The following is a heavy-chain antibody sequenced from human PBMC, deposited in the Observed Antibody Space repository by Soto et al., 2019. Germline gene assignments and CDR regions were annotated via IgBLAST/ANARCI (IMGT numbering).Heavy chain of an antibody. CDR3: ATVLRGVVNWFDP. Sequence: HLVQSGPEVKKPGASITVSCKTSGDTFTNFGLSWVRQAPGQGLEWMGWIATYNSNRNYAQKFQGRLTLTTDTSTSTAYMELKSLRYDATAVYYCATVLRGVVNWFDPWGQGTLVTVSS. CDR2: IATYNSNR. J-gene: IGHJ5*02. V-gene: IGHV1-18*01. CDR1: GDTFTNFG. D-gene: IGHD3-10*01.